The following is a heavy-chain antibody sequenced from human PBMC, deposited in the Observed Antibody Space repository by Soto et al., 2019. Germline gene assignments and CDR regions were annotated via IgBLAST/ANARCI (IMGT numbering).Heavy chain of an antibody. CDR3: ARGVPAAGTDWFDP. Sequence: SETLSLTCTVSGGSISNYYWSWIRQSAEKRLEWIGRVSSTGSSYYNPSLKSRVTISVDTSKNQVSLDLTPVTAADTAVYYCARGVPAAGTDWFDPWGQGTLVTVSS. D-gene: IGHD6-13*01. J-gene: IGHJ5*02. V-gene: IGHV4-4*07. CDR2: VSSTGSS. CDR1: GGSISNYY.